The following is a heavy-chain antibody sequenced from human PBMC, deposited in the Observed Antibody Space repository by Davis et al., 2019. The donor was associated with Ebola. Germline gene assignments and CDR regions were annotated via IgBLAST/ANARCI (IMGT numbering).Heavy chain of an antibody. CDR3: AKDGGYSHWTD. D-gene: IGHD5-18*01. CDR1: GYTFNSHG. CDR2: INIFNGNT. Sequence: ASVKVSCKASGYTFNSHGISWVRQAPGQGLQWLGWINIFNGNTNYAQNLEGRLTVTRDTSTSTAYMELRNLRSDDTAVYFCAKDGGYSHWTDWGQGTLVTVSS. V-gene: IGHV1-18*01. J-gene: IGHJ4*02.